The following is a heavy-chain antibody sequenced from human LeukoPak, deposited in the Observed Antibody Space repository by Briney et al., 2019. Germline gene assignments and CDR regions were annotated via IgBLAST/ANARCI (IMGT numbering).Heavy chain of an antibody. CDR2: INEDGSEK. V-gene: IGHV3-7*01. Sequence: GGSLRLSCAASGFTFSSYSMSWVRQAPGKGLEWVAYINEDGSEKYYVDSVKGRFTISRDNAKNSVFLQMSSLRAEDTAVYYCARDRSRWFYWGQGTLVTVSS. CDR1: GFTFSSYS. D-gene: IGHD3-10*01. CDR3: ARDRSRWFY. J-gene: IGHJ4*02.